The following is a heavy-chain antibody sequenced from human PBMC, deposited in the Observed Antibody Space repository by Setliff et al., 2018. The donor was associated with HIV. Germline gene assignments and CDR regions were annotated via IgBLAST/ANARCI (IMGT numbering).Heavy chain of an antibody. CDR2: MYYSGTT. CDR3: GRAPDY. V-gene: IGHV4-39*01. Sequence: PSETLSLTCTVSGDPISSGSYYWGWIRQPPGKGLEWIGSMYYSGTTYYNPSLKSRVTISVDTSETQFSLKLNSVTAADTAVYYCGRAPDYWGQGTLVTVSS. J-gene: IGHJ4*02. CDR1: GDPISSGSYY.